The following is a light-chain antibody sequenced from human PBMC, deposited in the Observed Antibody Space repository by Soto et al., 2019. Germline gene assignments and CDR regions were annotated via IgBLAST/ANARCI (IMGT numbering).Light chain of an antibody. CDR2: AAS. V-gene: IGKV1-39*01. CDR3: QQSYSPPRT. CDR1: QSVRTH. J-gene: IGKJ2*01. Sequence: DLQMTQSPSSLSASIGDRVTITCRASQSVRTHLNWYHQKPGKAPELLIYAASSLQAGVPSRFSGSGSGTDFTLTISSLHPADFGDYYCQQSYSPPRTFGQGTNLEIK.